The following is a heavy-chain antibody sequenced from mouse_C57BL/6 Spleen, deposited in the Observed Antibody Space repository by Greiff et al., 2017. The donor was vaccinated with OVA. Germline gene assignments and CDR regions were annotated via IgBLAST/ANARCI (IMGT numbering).Heavy chain of an antibody. Sequence: VQLKESGGGLVQPGGSMKLSCAASGFTFSDAWMDWVRQSPEKGLEWVAEIRNKANNHATYYAESVKGRFTISRDDSKSSVYLQMNSLRAEDTGIYYCTRRISVTSAWFAYWGQGTLVTVSA. CDR3: TRRISVTSAWFAY. J-gene: IGHJ3*01. CDR2: IRNKANNHAT. D-gene: IGHD2-2*01. V-gene: IGHV6-6*01. CDR1: GFTFSDAW.